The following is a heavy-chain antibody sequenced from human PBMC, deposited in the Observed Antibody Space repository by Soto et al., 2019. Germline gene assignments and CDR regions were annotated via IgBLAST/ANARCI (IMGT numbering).Heavy chain of an antibody. D-gene: IGHD1-26*01. CDR1: GGTFSSYS. V-gene: IGHV1-69*01. J-gene: IGHJ4*02. CDR3: ARDGGRHSGGIDY. CDR2: TIPIFGTA. Sequence: QVQLVQSGAEVKKPGSSVKVSCKASGGTFSSYSINWVRQAPGQGLEWMGETIPIFGTANYAQKFQGRVTITADESTGTAYRELSSLRSEDAGVYYCARDGGRHSGGIDYWSQGTLVTVSS.